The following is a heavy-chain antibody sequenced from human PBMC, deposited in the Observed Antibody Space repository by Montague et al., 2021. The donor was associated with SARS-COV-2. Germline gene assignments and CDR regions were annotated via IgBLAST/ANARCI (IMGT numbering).Heavy chain of an antibody. J-gene: IGHJ4*02. Sequence: SETLSLTCTVSGDSISSSSYNWGRNRPPPGKGLDWIGSVHYSAGPYYNPSLKSPVTIYVDTSKNQLSLKLSSVTAADTAVYSCTRHVDMTWSELSPGFDFWGQGTLVTVSS. CDR2: VHYSAGP. CDR1: GDSISSSSYN. CDR3: TRHVDMTWSELSPGFDF. V-gene: IGHV4-39*01. D-gene: IGHD5-24*01.